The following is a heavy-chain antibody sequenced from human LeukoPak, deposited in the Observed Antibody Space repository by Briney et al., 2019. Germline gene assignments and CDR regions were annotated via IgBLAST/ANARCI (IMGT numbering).Heavy chain of an antibody. Sequence: PGGSLRLSCAASGFTFSSYSMNWVRQAPGKGLEWVSYISSSSSTIYYADSVKGRFTISRDNAKNSLYLQMNSLRDEGTAVYYCARDAGIAAPWMPVRPGRRSGMDVWGQGTTVTVSS. D-gene: IGHD6-13*01. J-gene: IGHJ6*02. CDR1: GFTFSSYS. CDR2: ISSSSSTI. V-gene: IGHV3-48*02. CDR3: ARDAGIAAPWMPVRPGRRSGMDV.